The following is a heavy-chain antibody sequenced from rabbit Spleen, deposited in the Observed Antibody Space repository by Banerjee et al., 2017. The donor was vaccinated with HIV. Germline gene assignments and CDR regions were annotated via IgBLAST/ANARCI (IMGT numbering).Heavy chain of an antibody. J-gene: IGHJ4*01. CDR3: ARDGSSSDSFDL. V-gene: IGHV1S40*01. CDR2: ITTGSGRT. D-gene: IGHD1-1*01. CDR1: GFDFSSGYD. Sequence: QSLEESGGGLVQPEGSLTLTCKASGFDFSSGYDMGWVRQAPGKGLEWIGCITTGSGRTYYASWAKGRFTISKTSSTTVTLQMTSLTAADTATYFCARDGSSSDSFDLWGPGTLVTVS.